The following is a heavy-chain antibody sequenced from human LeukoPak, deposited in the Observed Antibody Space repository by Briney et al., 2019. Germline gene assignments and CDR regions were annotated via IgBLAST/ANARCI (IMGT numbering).Heavy chain of an antibody. CDR2: IYYSGST. CDR3: ARVYFDWLLKGFDAFDI. J-gene: IGHJ3*02. D-gene: IGHD3-9*01. V-gene: IGHV4-59*01. CDR1: GGSISSYY. Sequence: PSETLSLTCTVSGGSISSYYWSWIRQPPGKGLEWIGYIYYSGSTNYNPSLKGRVTISVDTSKNQFSLKLSSVTAADTAVYYCARVYFDWLLKGFDAFDIWGQGTMVTVSS.